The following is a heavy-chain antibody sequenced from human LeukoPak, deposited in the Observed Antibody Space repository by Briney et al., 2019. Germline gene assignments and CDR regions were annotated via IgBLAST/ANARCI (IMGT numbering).Heavy chain of an antibody. CDR2: ISSSSSYI. Sequence: SGGSLRLSCAASGFTFSSYSMNWVRQAPGKGLEWVSSISSSSSYIYYANSVEGRFTISRDNAKNSLYLQMDSLRAEDTAVYYCARNPSWDWGQGTLVTVSS. V-gene: IGHV3-21*01. CDR1: GFTFSSYS. J-gene: IGHJ4*02. D-gene: IGHD1-26*01. CDR3: ARNPSWD.